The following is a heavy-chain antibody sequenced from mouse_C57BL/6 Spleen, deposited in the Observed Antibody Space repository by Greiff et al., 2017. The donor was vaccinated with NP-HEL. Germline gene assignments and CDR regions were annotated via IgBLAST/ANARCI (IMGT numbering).Heavy chain of an antibody. Sequence: VQLQQSGAELVKPGASVKLSCKASGYTFTSYWMQWVKQRPGQGLEWIGEIDPSDSYTNYNQKFKGKATLTVDTSSSTAYMQLSSLTSEDSAVYYCARIKYLDYWGQGTTLTVSS. D-gene: IGHD1-3*01. CDR3: ARIKYLDY. J-gene: IGHJ2*01. V-gene: IGHV1-50*01. CDR1: GYTFTSYW. CDR2: IDPSDSYT.